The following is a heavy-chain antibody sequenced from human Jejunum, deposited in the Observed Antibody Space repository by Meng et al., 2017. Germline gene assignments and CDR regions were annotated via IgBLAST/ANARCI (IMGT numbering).Heavy chain of an antibody. J-gene: IGHJ2*01. D-gene: IGHD3-10*02. CDR3: ARADYVRYFDL. V-gene: IGHV4-4*02. CDR1: GGSMESNNW. Sequence: QGHRPDEGPSLVTPSKTLSLTGAFVGGSMESNNWWHCIRQPPGQGLEWIGEVYHSGSTHYNPSLQSRVTISIDNSKNRFSLSLNSVTAADTAIYYCARADYVRYFDLWGRGTLVTVSS. CDR2: VYHSGST.